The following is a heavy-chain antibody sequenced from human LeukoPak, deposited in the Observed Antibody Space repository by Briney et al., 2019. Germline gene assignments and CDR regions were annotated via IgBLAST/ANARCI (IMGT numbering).Heavy chain of an antibody. CDR2: IHPNSGGT. D-gene: IGHD1-14*01. Sequence: ASVKVSCKASGYIFTGYSMHWVRQAPGQGLEWMGWIHPNSGGTSYAQKFQGRVTMTRDTSINTAYMELSSLRSDDTAVYYCARAEPQYYFDYWGQGTLVTVSS. CDR3: ARAEPQYYFDY. V-gene: IGHV1-2*02. J-gene: IGHJ4*02. CDR1: GYIFTGYS.